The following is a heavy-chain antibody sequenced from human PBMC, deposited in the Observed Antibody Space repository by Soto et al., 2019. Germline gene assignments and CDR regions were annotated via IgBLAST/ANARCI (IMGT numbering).Heavy chain of an antibody. CDR1: GLAFSDCS. J-gene: IGHJ6*02. CDR3: ATGYYDFWSGYYISPYGMDV. Sequence: GSLRISCAVSGLAFSDCSMSWIRQAPGEGLEGVSYISSRGSSIYYADFVKGRVTISRDNAKNSPYLQMHGLRAEDTAVYYCATGYYDFWSGYYISPYGMDVWGQGNTVTVTS. V-gene: IGHV3-11*01. D-gene: IGHD3-3*01. CDR2: ISSRGSSI.